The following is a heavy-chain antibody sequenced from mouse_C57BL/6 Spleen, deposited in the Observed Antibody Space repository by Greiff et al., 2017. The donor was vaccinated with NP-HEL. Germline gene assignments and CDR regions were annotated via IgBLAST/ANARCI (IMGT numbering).Heavy chain of an antibody. CDR2: IYPSDSET. J-gene: IGHJ2*01. CDR1: GYTFTSYG. V-gene: IGHV1-61*01. CDR3: ARSRYFAY. Sequence: VQLQQSGAELVRPGSSVKLSCKASGYTFTSYGMEWVKQRPGQGLEWIGNIYPSDSETHYNQKFKDKVTLTVDKSSSTAYMQLSSLTSDDSAVYYCARSRYFAYWGQGTTLTVSS.